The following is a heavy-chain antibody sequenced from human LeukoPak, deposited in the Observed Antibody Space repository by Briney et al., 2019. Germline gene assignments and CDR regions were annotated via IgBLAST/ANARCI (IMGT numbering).Heavy chain of an antibody. CDR1: GFTFDDYT. J-gene: IGHJ4*02. Sequence: GGSLRLSCAASGFTFDDYTMHWVRQAPGKGLEWVSLISWDGGSTYYADSVKGRFTISRDNSKNSLYLQMNSLRTEDTALYYCAIEYSSLNYFEYWGQGTLVTVSS. CDR2: ISWDGGST. CDR3: AIEYSSLNYFEY. V-gene: IGHV3-43*01. D-gene: IGHD6-6*01.